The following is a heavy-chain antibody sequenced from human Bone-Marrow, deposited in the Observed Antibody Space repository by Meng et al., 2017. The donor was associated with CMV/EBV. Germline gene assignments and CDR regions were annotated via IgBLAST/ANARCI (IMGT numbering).Heavy chain of an antibody. CDR2: IKQDGSEK. CDR1: GFTFSYYW. CDR3: ARAHCSSTSCYRWGFDY. D-gene: IGHD2-2*02. J-gene: IGHJ4*02. Sequence: GESLKISCAASGFTFSYYWMSWVRQAPGKGLEWVANIKQDGSEKYYVDSVKGRFTISRDNTKNSLYLQMNSLRAEDTAVYYCARAHCSSTSCYRWGFDYWGQGTLVTVSS. V-gene: IGHV3-7*04.